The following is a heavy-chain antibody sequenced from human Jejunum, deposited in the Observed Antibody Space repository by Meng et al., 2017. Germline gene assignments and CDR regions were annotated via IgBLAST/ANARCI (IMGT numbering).Heavy chain of an antibody. V-gene: IGHV3-30*04. D-gene: IGHD6-19*01. Sequence: GESLKISCAASGFTFSSYAMHWVRQAPGKGLEWVAVISYSGGSNKYYADSVKGRFTISRDNSKNTLYLQMDSLRAEDTAVFYCARDPTAVANKPQYYFDYWGQGTLVPSPQ. CDR3: ARDPTAVANKPQYYFDY. CDR1: GFTFSSYA. J-gene: IGHJ4*02. CDR2: ISYSGGSNK.